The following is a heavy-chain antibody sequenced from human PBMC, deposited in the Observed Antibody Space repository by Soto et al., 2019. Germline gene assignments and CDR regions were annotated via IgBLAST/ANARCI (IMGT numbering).Heavy chain of an antibody. V-gene: IGHV1-3*01. CDR3: ARGFRGGDADCFAP. CDR2: INAGNGNT. D-gene: IGHD2-21*02. J-gene: IGHJ5*02. CDR1: GYTFTSYA. Sequence: QVQLVQSGAEVQKPGASVKVSCKASGYTFTSYAMNWVRQAPGPRLEWMGWINAGNGNTKNSQKFQRRFTMTRYTSASTAYMDLSSLRSEDTALYSLARGFRGGDADCFAPWGQGTLVTVSS.